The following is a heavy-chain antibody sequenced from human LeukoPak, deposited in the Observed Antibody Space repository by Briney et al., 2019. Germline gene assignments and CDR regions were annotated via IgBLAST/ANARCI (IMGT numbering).Heavy chain of an antibody. V-gene: IGHV1-3*01. CDR2: INAYNSDT. D-gene: IGHD6-19*01. CDR1: GYTFINYA. J-gene: IGHJ4*02. CDR3: ARGSSSDWPLEY. Sequence: ASVKVSCKASGYTFINYAIHWVRQAPGQRLEWMGWINAYNSDTEYSQKFQGRVTITRDTSASTAYMELSTLRSEDTAVYYCARGSSSDWPLEYWGRGILVTVSS.